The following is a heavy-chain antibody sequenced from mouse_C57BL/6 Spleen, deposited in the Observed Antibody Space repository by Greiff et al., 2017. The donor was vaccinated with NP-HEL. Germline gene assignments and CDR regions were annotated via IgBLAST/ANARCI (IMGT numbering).Heavy chain of an antibody. D-gene: IGHD1-1*01. CDR2: IDPSDSYT. CDR1: GYTFTSYW. CDR3: ARRSIRGFAY. J-gene: IGHJ3*01. Sequence: QVQLQQPGAELVMPGASVKLSCKASGYTFTSYWMHWVKQRPGQGLEWIGEIDPSDSYTNYNQKFKGKSTLTVDKSSSTAYMQLSSLTSEDSAVYYCARRSIRGFAYWGQGTLVTVSA. V-gene: IGHV1-69*01.